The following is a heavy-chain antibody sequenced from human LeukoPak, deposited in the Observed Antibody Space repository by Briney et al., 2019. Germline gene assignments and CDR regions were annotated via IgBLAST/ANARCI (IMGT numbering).Heavy chain of an antibody. V-gene: IGHV1-18*01. D-gene: IGHD4-11*01. Sequence: ASVKVSCKASGYSFRTYGITWVRQAPGQGLEWMGWLSAHIDDTSYSQKFQGRVTVTTDTSTSTAYMELRSLRSDDTAVYFCARVAFSKYHYYMDVWGKGTTVTVSS. CDR1: GYSFRTYG. CDR3: ARVAFSKYHYYMDV. CDR2: LSAHIDDT. J-gene: IGHJ6*03.